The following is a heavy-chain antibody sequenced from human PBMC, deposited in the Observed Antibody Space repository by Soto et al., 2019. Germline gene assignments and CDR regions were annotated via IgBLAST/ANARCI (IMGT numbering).Heavy chain of an antibody. V-gene: IGHV3-48*02. CDR2: ISSSSSTI. Sequence: GGSLRLSCAASGFTFSSYSMNWVRQAPGKGLEWVSYISSSSSTIYYADSVKGRFTISRDNAKNSLYLQMNSLRDEDTAVYYCARGASDITIFEGDHYGMDVWGQGTTVTVSS. J-gene: IGHJ6*02. CDR1: GFTFSSYS. CDR3: ARGASDITIFEGDHYGMDV. D-gene: IGHD3-9*01.